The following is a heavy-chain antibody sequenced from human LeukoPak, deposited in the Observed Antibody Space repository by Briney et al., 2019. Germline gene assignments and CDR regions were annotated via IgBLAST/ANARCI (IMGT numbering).Heavy chain of an antibody. CDR1: GDSISSSSYY. V-gene: IGHV4-39*01. CDR2: IYYSGST. D-gene: IGHD3-16*01. Sequence: PSETLSLTCTVSGDSISSSSYYWGWIRQPPGKGLEWIGSIYYSGSTYYNPSLKSRVTISVDTSKNQFSLKLSSVTAADTAVYYCARLVGVRMLSAFDIWGQGTMVTVSS. CDR3: ARLVGVRMLSAFDI. J-gene: IGHJ3*02.